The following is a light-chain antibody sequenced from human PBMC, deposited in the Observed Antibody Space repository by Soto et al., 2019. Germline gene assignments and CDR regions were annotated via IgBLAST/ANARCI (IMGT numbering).Light chain of an antibody. CDR2: GAS. V-gene: IGKV3-20*01. Sequence: EIVLTQSPGTLSLSTGERATLSCRASQSFNSNYLAWYQQKPGQAPRLLIYGASSGDTGIPDRFSGSGSGTDFTLTIYRLEPEDFAVYYCQQYGSSHLTFGGGTKVDIK. CDR3: QQYGSSHLT. CDR1: QSFNSNY. J-gene: IGKJ4*01.